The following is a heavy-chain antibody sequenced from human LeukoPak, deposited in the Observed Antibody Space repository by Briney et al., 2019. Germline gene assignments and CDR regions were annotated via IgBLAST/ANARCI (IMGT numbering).Heavy chain of an antibody. D-gene: IGHD2-2*01. CDR2: ISGSGDST. V-gene: IGHV3-23*01. J-gene: IGHJ5*02. CDR1: GFTFSNYA. Sequence: GGSLRLSCAASGFTFSNYAMNWVRHARGKGVEWVSGISGSGDSTNYADSVKGRFTISRDNSKNTLFLQMNSLRAEDTAVYYCAKNAGLGYCTSTSCPFDPWGQGTLVTVSS. CDR3: AKNAGLGYCTSTSCPFDP.